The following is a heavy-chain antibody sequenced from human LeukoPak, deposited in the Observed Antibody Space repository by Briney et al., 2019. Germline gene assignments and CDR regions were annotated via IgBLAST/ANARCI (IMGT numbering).Heavy chain of an antibody. CDR1: GFIFSSHW. CDR3: ARQMTGIVDF. D-gene: IGHD3-9*01. V-gene: IGHV3-7*02. CDR2: IKEDGSER. Sequence: GGSLRLSCAASGFIFSSHWMSWVRQAPGEGLEWVAHIKEDGSERYYGDSVKGRFTVSRDSTKNSVYLQMNSLRVEDTAVYYCARQMTGIVDFWGHGTLVTVSS. J-gene: IGHJ4*01.